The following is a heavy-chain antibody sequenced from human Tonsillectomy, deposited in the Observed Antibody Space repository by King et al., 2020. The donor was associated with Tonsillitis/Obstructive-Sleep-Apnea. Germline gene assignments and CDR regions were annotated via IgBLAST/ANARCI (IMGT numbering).Heavy chain of an antibody. V-gene: IGHV1-2*02. J-gene: IGHJ6*02. CDR1: GYTFTGYY. Sequence: QLVQSGAEVKKPGASVKVSCKASGYTFTGYYMHWVRQAPGQGLEWMGWINPNSGGTNYAQKFQGRVTMTRDTSISTAYMELSRLRSDDTAVYYCARVYYDSSGYYSYYYYGMDVWGQGTTVTVSS. CDR2: INPNSGGT. D-gene: IGHD3-22*01. CDR3: ARVYYDSSGYYSYYYYGMDV.